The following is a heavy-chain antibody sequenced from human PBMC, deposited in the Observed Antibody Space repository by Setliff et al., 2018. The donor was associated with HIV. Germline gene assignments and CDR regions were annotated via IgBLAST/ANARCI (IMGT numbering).Heavy chain of an antibody. J-gene: IGHJ4*02. CDR3: ARDKFYYDSSGYCDY. CDR2: IKQDGNEK. V-gene: IGHV3-7*01. Sequence: PGGSLRLSCATSGFTFSNYWMSWVRQAPGKGLEWVANIKQDGNEKYYVDSVKGRFTISRDNAKNSLYLQMNSLRAEDTAVYYCARDKFYYDSSGYCDYWGQGTLVTVSS. D-gene: IGHD3-22*01. CDR1: GFTFSNYW.